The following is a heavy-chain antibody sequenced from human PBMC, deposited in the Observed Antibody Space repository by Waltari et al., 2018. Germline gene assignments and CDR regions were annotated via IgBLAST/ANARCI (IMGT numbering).Heavy chain of an antibody. Sequence: EMQLVESGGGLVQPGGSLRLSCAASGFTFTTYEMNWVRQAPGKGLEWISYISSSGTSIYYADSVKGRFTISRDNAQDSLYLQMNSLRAEDTAVYYCARAAITGTGFDFWGQGSLVTVSS. CDR2: ISSSGTSI. J-gene: IGHJ4*02. CDR1: GFTFTTYE. V-gene: IGHV3-48*03. CDR3: ARAAITGTGFDF. D-gene: IGHD1-20*01.